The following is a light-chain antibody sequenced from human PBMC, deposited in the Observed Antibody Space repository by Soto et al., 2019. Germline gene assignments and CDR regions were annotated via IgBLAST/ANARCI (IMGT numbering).Light chain of an antibody. CDR1: QNLAFSNGDTY. J-gene: IGKJ2*01. V-gene: IGKV2-24*01. CDR3: MQLTHVPYT. CDR2: KVS. Sequence: DVVLSQTQLSPPVTLGQPASISCRSSQNLAFSNGDTYLSWLQQRPGQPPRLLIYKVSNRFSGVPDRFSGSGAGTDFTLKISRVEAEDVGVYYCMQLTHVPYTFGQGTKLEIK.